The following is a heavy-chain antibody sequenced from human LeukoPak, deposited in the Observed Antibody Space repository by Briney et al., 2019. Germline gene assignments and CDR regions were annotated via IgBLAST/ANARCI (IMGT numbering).Heavy chain of an antibody. J-gene: IGHJ4*02. Sequence: GGSLRLSCAASGFTFDDYAMHWVRQAPGKGLEWVSGISWNSGSIGYADSVKGRFTISRDNAKNSLYLQMNSLRAEDTALYYCAKDYGGSYIYYFDYWGQGTLVTVSS. D-gene: IGHD1-26*01. V-gene: IGHV3-9*01. CDR2: ISWNSGSI. CDR3: AKDYGGSYIYYFDY. CDR1: GFTFDDYA.